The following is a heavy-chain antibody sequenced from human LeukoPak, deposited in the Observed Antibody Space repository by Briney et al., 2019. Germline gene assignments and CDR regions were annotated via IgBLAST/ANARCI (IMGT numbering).Heavy chain of an antibody. CDR2: INHSGST. J-gene: IGHJ4*02. CDR1: GGSFSGYY. V-gene: IGHV4-34*01. Sequence: SETLSLTCAVYGGSFSGYYWSWIRQPPGKGLEWIGEINHSGSTNYNPSLKSRVTISVDTSKNQFSLKLSSVTAADTAVYYCARRGYYYDSSGYYRSTRVGYFDYWGQGTLVTVSS. D-gene: IGHD3-22*01. CDR3: ARRGYYYDSSGYYRSTRVGYFDY.